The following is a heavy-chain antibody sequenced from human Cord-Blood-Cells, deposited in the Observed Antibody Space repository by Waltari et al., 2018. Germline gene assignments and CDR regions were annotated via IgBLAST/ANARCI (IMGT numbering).Heavy chain of an antibody. V-gene: IGHV1-2*02. J-gene: IGHJ2*01. D-gene: IGHD3-9*01. CDR1: GYTFTGYY. CDR2: INPNSGGT. Sequence: QVQLVQSGAAVKKQRASVKVSCKAPGYTFTGYYMHWVRQAPGQGLEWMGWINPNSGGTNYAQKFQGRVTMTRDTSISTAYMELSRLRSDDTAVYYCARDFGWGSFWYFDLWGRGTLVTVSS. CDR3: ARDFGWGSFWYFDL.